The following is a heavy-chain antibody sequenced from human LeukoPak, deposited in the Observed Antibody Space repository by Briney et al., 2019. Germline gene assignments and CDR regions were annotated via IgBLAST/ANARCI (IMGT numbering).Heavy chain of an antibody. CDR3: ARAFRPGIAVAGRSFGY. J-gene: IGHJ4*02. V-gene: IGHV1-8*02. D-gene: IGHD6-19*01. Sequence: ASVKVSCKASGCTFTGYYMHWVRQAPGQGLEWMGWINPNRGKTSYAQKFQGRITMTRNTPISTAYMELSSLRSEDTAVYYCARAFRPGIAVAGRSFGYWGQGTLVTVSS. CDR2: INPNRGKT. CDR1: GCTFTGYY.